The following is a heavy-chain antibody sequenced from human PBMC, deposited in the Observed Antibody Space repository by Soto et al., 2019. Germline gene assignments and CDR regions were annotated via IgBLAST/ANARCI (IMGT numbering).Heavy chain of an antibody. V-gene: IGHV4-30-4*01. D-gene: IGHD6-13*01. Sequence: SETLSLTCTVSGGSISSGDYYWSWIRQPPGKGLEWIGYIYYSGSTYYNPSLTSRVTISVDTSKNQFSLKLSSVPAADTAVYYCVRVPSSISWYRGPRSFDSWCQATLVTVSS. CDR1: GGSISSGDYY. CDR3: VRVPSSISWYRGPRSFDS. J-gene: IGHJ5*01. CDR2: IYYSGST.